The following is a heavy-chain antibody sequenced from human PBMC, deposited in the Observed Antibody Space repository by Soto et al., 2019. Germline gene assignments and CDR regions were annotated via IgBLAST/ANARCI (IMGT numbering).Heavy chain of an antibody. J-gene: IGHJ6*02. CDR1: GGSISSSNW. CDR3: ARAPYLYDILTGTNYYYYGMDV. CDR2: IYHSGST. Sequence: SETLSLTCAVSGGSISSSNWWSWVRQPPGKGLEWIGEIYHSGSTNYNPSLKSRVTISVDKSKNQFSLKLSSVTAADTAVYYCARAPYLYDILTGTNYYYYGMDVWGQGTTVTVSS. V-gene: IGHV4-4*02. D-gene: IGHD3-9*01.